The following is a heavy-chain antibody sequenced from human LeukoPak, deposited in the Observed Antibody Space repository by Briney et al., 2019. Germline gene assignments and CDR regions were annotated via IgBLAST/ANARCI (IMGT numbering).Heavy chain of an antibody. Sequence: GGSLRLSCAASGFTFSSYGMHWVRQAPGKGLEWVAVISYDGSNKYYADSVKGRFTISRDNSKNTLHLQMNSLRAEDTAVYYCAKDSTAAGFDYWGQGTLVTVSS. CDR2: ISYDGSNK. CDR1: GFTFSSYG. CDR3: AKDSTAAGFDY. D-gene: IGHD6-13*01. J-gene: IGHJ4*02. V-gene: IGHV3-30*18.